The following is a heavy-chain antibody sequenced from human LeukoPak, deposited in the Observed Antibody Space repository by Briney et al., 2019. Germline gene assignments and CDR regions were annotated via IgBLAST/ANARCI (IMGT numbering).Heavy chain of an antibody. J-gene: IGHJ5*02. V-gene: IGHV1-2*02. CDR3: ARVTMVTRDWFDP. CDR2: INPNSGGT. CDR1: GYTFTGYY. D-gene: IGHD3-10*01. Sequence: ASVKVSCKASGYTFTGYYMHWVRQAPGQGLEWMGWINPNSGGTNYAQKFQGRVTMTRDTSISTAYMELSRLRSDDTAVYYCARVTMVTRDWFDPWGQGTLVTVSS.